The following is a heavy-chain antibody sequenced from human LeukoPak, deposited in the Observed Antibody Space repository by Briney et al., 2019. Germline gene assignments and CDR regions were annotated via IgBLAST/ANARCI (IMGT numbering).Heavy chain of an antibody. CDR2: IYTSGST. CDR3: AREVGPPYYYGSGNWFDP. Sequence: SQTLSLTCTVSGGSISSSSSYCNWIRQPAGKGLEWIGRIYTSGSTNYNPSLKSRVTISVDTSKNQFSLKLSSVTAADTAVYYCAREVGPPYYYGSGNWFDPWGQGTLVTVSS. J-gene: IGHJ5*02. V-gene: IGHV4-61*02. D-gene: IGHD3-10*01. CDR1: GGSISSSSSY.